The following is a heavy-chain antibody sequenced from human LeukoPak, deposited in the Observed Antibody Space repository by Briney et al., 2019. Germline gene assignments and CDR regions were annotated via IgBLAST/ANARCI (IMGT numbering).Heavy chain of an antibody. J-gene: IGHJ6*03. Sequence: GGSLRLSCEASGFSFGRYGMGWVRQAQGKGRGWGALILSDAVNKFQGSSGKGRFTTSRDNSKNTLYLKTNSLRAEDTAVYSCARTPIWSGYYGLSYIDVWGRGTTVTVSS. CDR2: ILSDAVNK. CDR1: GFSFGRYG. V-gene: IGHV3-30*01. D-gene: IGHD3-3*01. CDR3: ARTPIWSGYYGLSYIDV.